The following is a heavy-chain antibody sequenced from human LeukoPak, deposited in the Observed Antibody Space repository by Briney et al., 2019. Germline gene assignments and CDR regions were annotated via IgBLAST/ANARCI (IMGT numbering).Heavy chain of an antibody. CDR2: ISGSGGST. D-gene: IGHD3-22*01. CDR1: GFTFSSYA. J-gene: IGHJ4*02. CDR3: AEWDGSSGYYFFDY. Sequence: GGSLRLSCAASGFTFSSYAMSWVRQAPGKGLEWVSAISGSGGSTYYADSVKGRFTISRDNSKNTLYLQMNSLRAEDTAVYYCAEWDGSSGYYFFDYWGQGTLVTVSS. V-gene: IGHV3-23*01.